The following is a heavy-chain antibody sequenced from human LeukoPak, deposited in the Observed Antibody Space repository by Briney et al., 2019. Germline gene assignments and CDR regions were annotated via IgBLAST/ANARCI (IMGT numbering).Heavy chain of an antibody. CDR2: IYHSGRT. J-gene: IGHJ4*02. Sequence: SETLSLTCTVSGGSISSSIWWSWVRQPPGKGLEWIGEIYHSGRTNFNPSLKSRVTISVDKSKNQFSLRLNSVTAADTAVYYCARVQFSSGSLDYWGQGTLVTVSS. D-gene: IGHD6-19*01. CDR1: GGSISSSIW. CDR3: ARVQFSSGSLDY. V-gene: IGHV4-4*02.